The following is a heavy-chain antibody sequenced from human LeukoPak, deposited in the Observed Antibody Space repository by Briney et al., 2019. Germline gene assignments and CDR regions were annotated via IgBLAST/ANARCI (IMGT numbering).Heavy chain of an antibody. D-gene: IGHD3-10*01. CDR3: ARDKYYGSGSYQGSAFDI. V-gene: IGHV1-2*06. CDR2: INPNSGGT. Sequence: ASVKVSCKASGYTFTGYYMHWVRQAPGQGLEWMGRINPNSGGTNYAQKFQGRVTMTRDTSISTAYMDLSRLTSDDTAVYYCARDKYYGSGSYQGSAFDIWGQGTMVTVSS. CDR1: GYTFTGYY. J-gene: IGHJ3*02.